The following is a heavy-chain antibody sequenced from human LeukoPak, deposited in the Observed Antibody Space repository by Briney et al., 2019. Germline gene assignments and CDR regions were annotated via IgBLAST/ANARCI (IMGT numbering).Heavy chain of an antibody. CDR1: GGSISSSSYY. CDR2: VYYSGST. CDR3: AAGDPIYFEY. D-gene: IGHD4-17*01. Sequence: KPSETLSLTCTVSGGSISSSSYYWSWIRQPPGKGLEWIGYVYYSGSTNYNPSVKSRVTISLETTKNQFSLKLNSVIAADTAVYFCAAGDPIYFEYWGQGILVTVSS. V-gene: IGHV4-61*05. J-gene: IGHJ4*02.